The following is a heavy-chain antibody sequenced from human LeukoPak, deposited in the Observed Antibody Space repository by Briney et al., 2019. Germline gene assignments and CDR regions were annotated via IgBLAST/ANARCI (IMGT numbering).Heavy chain of an antibody. D-gene: IGHD3-10*01. V-gene: IGHV1-8*03. CDR1: GYTFTSYD. J-gene: IGHJ4*02. Sequence: GASVKVSCKASGYTFTSYDINWVRQATAQGLEWMGWMNPNSGDTGYAQKFQGRVTITRNTSISTAYMELSSLRSEDTAVYYCARGPSGAMDYWGQGTLVTVSS. CDR2: MNPNSGDT. CDR3: ARGPSGAMDY.